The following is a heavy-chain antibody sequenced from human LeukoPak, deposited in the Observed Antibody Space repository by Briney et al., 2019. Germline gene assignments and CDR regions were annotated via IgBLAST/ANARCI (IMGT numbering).Heavy chain of an antibody. CDR3: ARGKLAVAGLLDY. CDR1: GFTFSSYA. D-gene: IGHD6-19*01. V-gene: IGHV3-30*04. Sequence: GGSLRLSCAASGFTFSSYAMHWVRQAPGKGLEGVAVISYDGSNKYYADSVKGRFTISRDNSKNTLYLQMNSLRAEDTAVYYCARGKLAVAGLLDYWGQGTLVTVSS. CDR2: ISYDGSNK. J-gene: IGHJ4*02.